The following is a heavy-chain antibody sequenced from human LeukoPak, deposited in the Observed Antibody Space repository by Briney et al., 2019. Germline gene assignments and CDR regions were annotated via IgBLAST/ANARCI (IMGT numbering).Heavy chain of an antibody. CDR1: GYTFTGYY. CDR3: AQLRSALAAYYYYGMDV. D-gene: IGHD5-18*01. Sequence: ASVKVSCKASGYTFTGYYMHWVRQAPGQGLEWMGWINPNSGGTNYAQKFQGRVTMTRDTSISTAYMELSRLRSDDTAVYYCAQLRSALAAYYYYGMDVWGRGTTVTVSS. V-gene: IGHV1-2*02. J-gene: IGHJ6*02. CDR2: INPNSGGT.